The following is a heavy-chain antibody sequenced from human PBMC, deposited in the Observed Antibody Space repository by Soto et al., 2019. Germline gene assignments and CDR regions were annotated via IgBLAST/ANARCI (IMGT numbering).Heavy chain of an antibody. Sequence: QVQLQESGPGLVKPSETLSLTCTVSGGSISSYYWTWVRQSPGKGLEWIGYVFSSGSTNYNPSLESRITISLDTSKNQFYLKVISVTAADTAVYYCASRGKKSFYYYMDVWGKGTTVTVSS. CDR3: ASRGKKSFYYYMDV. V-gene: IGHV4-59*08. J-gene: IGHJ6*03. CDR1: GGSISSYY. CDR2: VFSSGST.